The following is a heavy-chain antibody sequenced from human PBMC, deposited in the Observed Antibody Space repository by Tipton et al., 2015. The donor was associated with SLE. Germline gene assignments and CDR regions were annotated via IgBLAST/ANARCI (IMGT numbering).Heavy chain of an antibody. J-gene: IGHJ4*02. D-gene: IGHD6-13*01. Sequence: TLSLTCTVSGGSISSYYWSWIRQPPGKGLEWIGYIYYSGSTNYNPSLKSRVTISVDTSKNQFSLKLSSVTAADTAVYYCAREGGSWYYFDYWDQGTLVTVSS. CDR2: IYYSGST. CDR1: GGSISSYY. CDR3: AREGGSWYYFDY. V-gene: IGHV4-59*01.